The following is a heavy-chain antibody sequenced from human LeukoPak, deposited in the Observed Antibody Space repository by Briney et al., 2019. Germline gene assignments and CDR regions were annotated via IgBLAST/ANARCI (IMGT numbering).Heavy chain of an antibody. CDR1: GFTFSSYW. J-gene: IGHJ4*02. V-gene: IGHV3-30*02. D-gene: IGHD6-13*01. CDR3: AKDRRYGSSWYGAGDY. CDR2: MQYDGSIK. Sequence: QTGGSLRLSCAASGFTFSSYWMHWVRQAPGKGLEWVAFMQYDGSIKYYADSVKGRFTISRDNSKNTLYLQMNSLRAEDTAVYYCAKDRRYGSSWYGAGDYWGQGTLVTVSS.